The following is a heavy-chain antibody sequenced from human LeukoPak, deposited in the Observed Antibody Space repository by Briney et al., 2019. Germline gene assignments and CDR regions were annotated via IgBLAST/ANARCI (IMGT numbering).Heavy chain of an antibody. J-gene: IGHJ4*02. CDR1: GGSISSYY. Sequence: SETLSLTCTVSGGSISSYYWSWIRQPPGKGLEWIGYINYSGSTNYNPSLKSRVTISVDTSKNQFSLKLSSVTAADTAVYYCARTNLWFGEFVASSFDYWGQGTLVTVSS. CDR3: ARTNLWFGEFVASSFDY. V-gene: IGHV4-59*01. D-gene: IGHD3-10*01. CDR2: INYSGST.